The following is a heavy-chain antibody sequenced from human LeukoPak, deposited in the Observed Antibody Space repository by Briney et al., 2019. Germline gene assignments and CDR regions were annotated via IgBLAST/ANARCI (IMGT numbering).Heavy chain of an antibody. CDR3: ARVRGVGSDSFDY. CDR1: GGTFSSYA. Sequence: SVKVSCKASGGTFSSYAISWVRQAPGQGLEWMGGIIPIFGTANYAQKFQGGVTITADKSTSTVYMEVSSLRSEDTAVYYCARVRGVGSDSFDYWGQGTLVTVSS. V-gene: IGHV1-69*06. J-gene: IGHJ4*02. D-gene: IGHD3-10*01. CDR2: IIPIFGTA.